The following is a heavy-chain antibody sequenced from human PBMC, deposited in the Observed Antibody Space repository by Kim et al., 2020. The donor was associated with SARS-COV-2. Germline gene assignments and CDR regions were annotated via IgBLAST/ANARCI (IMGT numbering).Heavy chain of an antibody. V-gene: IGHV5-10-1*01. CDR3: ASHRRSIAAFDY. J-gene: IGHJ4*02. D-gene: IGHD6-6*01. Sequence: NYSPSFQSHVPISADKSLSTAYLQWSSLTASDTAMYYCASHRRSIAAFDYWGQGTLVTVSS.